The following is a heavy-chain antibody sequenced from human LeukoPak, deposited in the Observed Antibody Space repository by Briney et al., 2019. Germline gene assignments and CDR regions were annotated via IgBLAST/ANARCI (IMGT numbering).Heavy chain of an antibody. J-gene: IGHJ4*02. CDR1: GFTFSSYG. CDR2: ISGSGGST. Sequence: PGGSLRLSCAASGFTFSSYGMSWVRQAPGKGLEWVSAISGSGGSTYYADSVKGRFTISRDNSKNTLYLQMNSLRAEDTAVYYCAKDLFTLYCGGDCYPHYFDYWGQGTLVTVSS. D-gene: IGHD2-21*02. V-gene: IGHV3-23*01. CDR3: AKDLFTLYCGGDCYPHYFDY.